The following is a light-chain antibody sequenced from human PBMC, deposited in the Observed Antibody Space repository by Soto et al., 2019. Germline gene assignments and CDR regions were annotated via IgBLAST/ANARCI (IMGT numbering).Light chain of an antibody. V-gene: IGKV3-15*01. CDR1: QSVSSN. CDR2: GAS. J-gene: IGKJ1*01. CDR3: QQYNNWHPWT. Sequence: EIVMTQSPATLSVSPGERATLSCRASQSVSSNLAWYQQKPGQAPRLLIYGASTRATGIPARFSGSGSGTEFTLTISRLQSEDFAVYYCQQYNNWHPWTFGQGTKVEIK.